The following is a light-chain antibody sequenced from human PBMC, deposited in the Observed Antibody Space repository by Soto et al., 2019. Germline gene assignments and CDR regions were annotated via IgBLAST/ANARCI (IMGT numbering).Light chain of an antibody. V-gene: IGKV1-5*03. Sequence: DIQMTQSPSTLSASLGDGVTSTCRASQTISSWLAWYQQKPGKAPKLLIYKASTLDSGIPSRFSGSGSGTEFTLTISSLQPEDFATYYCQHYNSYPVTFGQGTKVDI. CDR2: KAS. CDR3: QHYNSYPVT. J-gene: IGKJ1*01. CDR1: QTISSW.